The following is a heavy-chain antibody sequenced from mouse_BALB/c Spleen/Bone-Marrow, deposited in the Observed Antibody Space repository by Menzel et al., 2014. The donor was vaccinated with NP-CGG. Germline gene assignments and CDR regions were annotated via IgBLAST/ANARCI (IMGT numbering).Heavy chain of an antibody. V-gene: IGHV1-18*01. Sequence: VQLQQSGPELVKPGASVKIPCKASGYAFTDYNMDWVKQSHGKSLEWIGDINPNNGGTIYNQKFKGKATLTVDKSSSTAYMELRSLTSEDTAVYYCARRRGYDGYYEGFDYWGQSTTLTVSS. CDR2: INPNNGGT. J-gene: IGHJ2*01. CDR3: ARRRGYDGYYEGFDY. CDR1: GYAFTDYN. D-gene: IGHD2-3*01.